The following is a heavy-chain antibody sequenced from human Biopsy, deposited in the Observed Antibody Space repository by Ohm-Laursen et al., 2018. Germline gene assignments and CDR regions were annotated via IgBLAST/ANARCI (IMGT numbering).Heavy chain of an antibody. CDR2: ISETSSHI. J-gene: IGHJ6*02. CDR1: GFSVSSYD. Sequence: SLRLSCAASGFSVSSYDMNWVRQAPGKGLEWISYISETSSHIYDADSVRGRFTAARDIAKNSLYLQLNSLRVEDTAVYYCARDSSRRAREGGMDVWGRGTTVTVSS. D-gene: IGHD6-6*01. CDR3: ARDSSRRAREGGMDV. V-gene: IGHV3-21*01.